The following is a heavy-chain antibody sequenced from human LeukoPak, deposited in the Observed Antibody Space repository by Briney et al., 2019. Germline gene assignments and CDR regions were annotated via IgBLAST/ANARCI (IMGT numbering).Heavy chain of an antibody. CDR3: ARVPSYVGFDP. Sequence: SETLSLTCAVYGGSFSGYYWSWIRQPPGKGLEWIGEINHSESTNYNPSLKSRVTISVDTSKNQFSLKLSSVTAADTAVYYCARVPSYVGFDPWGQGTLVTVSS. J-gene: IGHJ5*02. D-gene: IGHD1-26*01. V-gene: IGHV4-34*01. CDR2: INHSEST. CDR1: GGSFSGYY.